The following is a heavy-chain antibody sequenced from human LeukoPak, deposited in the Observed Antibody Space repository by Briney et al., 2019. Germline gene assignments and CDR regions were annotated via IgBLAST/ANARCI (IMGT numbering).Heavy chain of an antibody. V-gene: IGHV1-2*02. Sequence: ASVKVSCKASGYTFTGYYMHWVRQAPGQGLEWMGWINPNSGGTNYAQKFQGRVTMTRDTSISTAYMELRSLRSDDTAVYYCARAVRWLGGAFDIWGQGTMVTVSS. CDR2: INPNSGGT. J-gene: IGHJ3*02. CDR3: ARAVRWLGGAFDI. D-gene: IGHD5-24*01. CDR1: GYTFTGYY.